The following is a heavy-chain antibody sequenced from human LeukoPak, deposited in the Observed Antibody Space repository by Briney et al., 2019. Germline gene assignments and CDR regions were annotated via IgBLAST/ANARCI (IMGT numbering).Heavy chain of an antibody. J-gene: IGHJ6*02. D-gene: IGHD3-3*01. V-gene: IGHV4-59*01. CDR1: DGSISSYY. CDR2: IYYSGST. Sequence: SETLSLTCTVSDGSISSYYWSWIRQPPGKGLEWIGYIYYSGSTNYNPSLKSRVTISVDTSKNQFSLKLSSVTAADTAVYYCARDGLRFLEWSYGMDVWGQGTTVTVSS. CDR3: ARDGLRFLEWSYGMDV.